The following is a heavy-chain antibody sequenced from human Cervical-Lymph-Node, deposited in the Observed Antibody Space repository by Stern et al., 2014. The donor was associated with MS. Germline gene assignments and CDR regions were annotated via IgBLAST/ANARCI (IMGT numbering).Heavy chain of an antibody. CDR2: IYPSGST. J-gene: IGHJ5*02. D-gene: IGHD7-27*01. Sequence: QVQLVESGPGLLKPSQTLSLTCTVSGGSITSGSYYWSWIRQSAGKGLEWIGRIYPSGSTNYNPSLETRVTISVDTSKNQFPLKRPSLTAADTSVYYCARDGPGASWFDPWGQGTLVTVSS. V-gene: IGHV4-61*02. CDR1: GGSITSGSYY. CDR3: ARDGPGASWFDP.